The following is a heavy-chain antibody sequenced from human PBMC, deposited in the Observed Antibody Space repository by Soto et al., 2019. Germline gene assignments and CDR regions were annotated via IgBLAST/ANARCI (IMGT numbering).Heavy chain of an antibody. Sequence: ASVKVSCKASGYTFTSYGISWVRQAPGQGLEWMGWISAYNGNTNYAQKLQGRVTMTTDTSTSTAYMELRSLRSDDTAVYYCATQLGEDYYYYYMDVWGKGTTVTVSS. CDR3: ATQLGEDYYYYYMDV. CDR2: ISAYNGNT. V-gene: IGHV1-18*01. CDR1: GYTFTSYG. D-gene: IGHD3-10*01. J-gene: IGHJ6*03.